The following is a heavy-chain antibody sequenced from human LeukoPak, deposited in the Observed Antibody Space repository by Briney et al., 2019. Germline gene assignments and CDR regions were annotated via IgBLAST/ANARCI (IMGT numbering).Heavy chain of an antibody. D-gene: IGHD2-8*02. CDR3: ARGRGTGYPSGGPDY. Sequence: GGSLRLSCAASGFTVSSNYMSWVRQAPGKGLEWVSVIYSGGSTYYADSVKGRFTISRDNSKNTLYLQMNSLRADDTAVYYCARGRGTGYPSGGPDYWGQGTLVTVSS. CDR1: GFTVSSNY. J-gene: IGHJ4*02. CDR2: IYSGGST. V-gene: IGHV3-66*01.